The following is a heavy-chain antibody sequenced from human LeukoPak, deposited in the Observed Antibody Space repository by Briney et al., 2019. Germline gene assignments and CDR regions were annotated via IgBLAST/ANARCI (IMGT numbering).Heavy chain of an antibody. Sequence: SETLSLTCTVSGGSISGYYWSWIRQPPGKGLEWIGEINHSGSTNYNPSLKSRVTISVDTSKNQFSLKLSSVTAADTAVYYCARHVWGRRGYCSSTSCYTRRPTYNWFDPWGQGTLVTVSS. CDR2: INHSGST. J-gene: IGHJ5*02. CDR3: ARHVWGRRGYCSSTSCYTRRPTYNWFDP. V-gene: IGHV4-34*01. D-gene: IGHD2-2*02. CDR1: GGSISGYY.